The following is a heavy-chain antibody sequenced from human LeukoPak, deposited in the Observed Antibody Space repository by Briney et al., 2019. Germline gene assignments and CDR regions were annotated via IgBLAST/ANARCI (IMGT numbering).Heavy chain of an antibody. CDR2: IRYDGSNK. V-gene: IGHV3-30*02. Sequence: GGSLRLSCAASGFTFSSYGMHWVRQAPGKGLEWVAFIRYDGSNKYYADSVKGRFTISRDNSKNTLYLQMNSLRAEDTAVYYCAKDYYDRSGYYWSWGQGTLVTVSS. D-gene: IGHD3-22*01. J-gene: IGHJ5*02. CDR1: GFTFSSYG. CDR3: AKDYYDRSGYYWS.